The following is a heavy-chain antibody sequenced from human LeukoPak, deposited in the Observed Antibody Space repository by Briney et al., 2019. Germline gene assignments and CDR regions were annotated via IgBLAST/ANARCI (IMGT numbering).Heavy chain of an antibody. CDR1: GFTFDDYG. CDR2: INWNGGST. Sequence: PGGSLRLSCAASGFTFDDYGMSWVRHAPGKGLEWVSGINWNGGSTGYADSVKGRFTISRDNAKNSLYLQMNSLRAEDTALYYCARDYTSSWYFTRPLDYWGQGTLVTVSS. CDR3: ARDYTSSWYFTRPLDY. D-gene: IGHD6-13*01. V-gene: IGHV3-20*04. J-gene: IGHJ4*02.